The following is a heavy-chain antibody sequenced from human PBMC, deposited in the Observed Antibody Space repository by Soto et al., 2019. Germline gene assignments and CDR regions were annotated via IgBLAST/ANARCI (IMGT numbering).Heavy chain of an antibody. V-gene: IGHV3-23*01. CDR1: GFTFTNYV. CDR3: TKILRGNLDMIFDS. CDR2: ISGSGGVT. J-gene: IGHJ4*02. Sequence: GGSLRLSCAASGFTFTNYVMNWVRQAPGKGPEWVSGISGSGGVTYYVDSVKGRFAISRDNSKGTLYLQMNNLRAEDTAVYYCTKILRGNLDMIFDSWGQGSLVTVSS. D-gene: IGHD3-16*01.